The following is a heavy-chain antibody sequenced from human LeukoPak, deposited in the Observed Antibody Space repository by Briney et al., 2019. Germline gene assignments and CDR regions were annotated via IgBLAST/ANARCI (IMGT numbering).Heavy chain of an antibody. J-gene: IGHJ4*02. CDR2: IYHSGST. CDR3: ARAPPRYYYDSSGYYFDY. Sequence: SGTLSLTCAVSGGSISSSNWWSWVRQPPGKGLEWIGEIYHSGSTNYNPSLKSRVTISVDKSKNQFSLKLSSVTAADTAVYYCARAPPRYYYDSSGYYFDYRGQGTPVTVSS. V-gene: IGHV4-4*02. CDR1: GGSISSSNW. D-gene: IGHD3-22*01.